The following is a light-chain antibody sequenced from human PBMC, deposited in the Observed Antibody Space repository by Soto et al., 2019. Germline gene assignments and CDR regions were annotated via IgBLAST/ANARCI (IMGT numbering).Light chain of an antibody. V-gene: IGKV3-20*01. CDR1: QSVSSSY. J-gene: IGKJ1*01. Sequence: EIVLTQSTGTLSFSPGERATLSCRASQSVSSSYLAWYQQKPGQAPRLLIYGASSRATGIPDRFSGSGSGTDFTLTISRLDPEDSAVYYCQQYGSSSWTFGQGTKVDIK. CDR3: QQYGSSSWT. CDR2: GAS.